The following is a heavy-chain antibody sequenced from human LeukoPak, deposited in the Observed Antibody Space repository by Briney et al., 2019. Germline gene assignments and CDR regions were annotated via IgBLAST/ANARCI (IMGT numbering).Heavy chain of an antibody. J-gene: IGHJ6*02. D-gene: IGHD6-19*01. CDR3: AEEPQKQWLAYYYYGMDV. V-gene: IGHV3-30-3*01. Sequence: GRSLRLSCAASGFTFSIYAMHWVRQAPGKGLEWVAVISYDGSNKYYADSVKGRFTISRDNSKNTLYLQMNSLRVEDTAVYYCAEEPQKQWLAYYYYGMDVWGQGTTVTVSS. CDR2: ISYDGSNK. CDR1: GFTFSIYA.